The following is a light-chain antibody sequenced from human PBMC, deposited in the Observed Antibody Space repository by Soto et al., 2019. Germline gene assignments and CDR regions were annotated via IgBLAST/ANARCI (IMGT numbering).Light chain of an antibody. CDR2: DVS. Sequence: LTQPASVSASPGQSISISCTGTSSDVGGYNYVSWYQQHPGKAPKLMIYDVSNRPSGVSNRFSGSKFGNTASLTISGLQAEDEADYYCSSYTSSSTLVFGTGTKVTVL. J-gene: IGLJ1*01. V-gene: IGLV2-14*01. CDR3: SSYTSSSTLV. CDR1: SSDVGGYNY.